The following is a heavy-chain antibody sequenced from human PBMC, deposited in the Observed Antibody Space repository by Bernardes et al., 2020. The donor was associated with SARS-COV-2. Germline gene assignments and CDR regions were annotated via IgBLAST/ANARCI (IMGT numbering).Heavy chain of an antibody. CDR1: GASISSYY. Sequence: SESLSLTCSVSGASISSYYWSWVRQPPGKGLEWIAYIYYSGSTNYNPSLKSRGSISIDTSKNQFSLRLSSVTAADTAVYYCAKFPAAPSSHYYDYMDVWGKGTTVIVSS. CDR2: IYYSGST. D-gene: IGHD2-2*01. CDR3: AKFPAAPSSHYYDYMDV. V-gene: IGHV4-59*01. J-gene: IGHJ6*03.